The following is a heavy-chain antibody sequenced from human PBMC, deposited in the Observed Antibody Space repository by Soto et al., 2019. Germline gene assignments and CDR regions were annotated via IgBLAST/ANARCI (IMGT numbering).Heavy chain of an antibody. J-gene: IGHJ6*02. CDR3: ARGYYDFWSGYYTNYYYGMDD. V-gene: IGHV1-2*04. CDR2: INPNSGGT. D-gene: IGHD3-3*01. Sequence: ASVKGSCKASGYTFTGYYMHWVRQAPGQGLEWMGWINPNSGGTNYAQKFQGWVTMTRDTSISTAYMELSRLRSDDTAVYYCARGYYDFWSGYYTNYYYGMDDWGQGTTVTVCS. CDR1: GYTFTGYY.